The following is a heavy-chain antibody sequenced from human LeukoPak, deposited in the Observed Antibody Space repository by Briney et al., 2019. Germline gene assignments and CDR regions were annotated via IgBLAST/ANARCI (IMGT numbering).Heavy chain of an antibody. CDR3: ARDYYGSGSYYGDYYYYYYMDV. V-gene: IGHV1-69*13. CDR1: GGTFSSYA. Sequence: GASVKVSCKASGGTFSSYAISWVRQAPGQGLEWMGGIIPIFGTANYAQKFQGRVTITADESTSTAYMELSSLRSEDTAVYYCARDYYGSGSYYGDYYYYYYMDVWGKGTTVTIS. D-gene: IGHD3-10*01. CDR2: IIPIFGTA. J-gene: IGHJ6*03.